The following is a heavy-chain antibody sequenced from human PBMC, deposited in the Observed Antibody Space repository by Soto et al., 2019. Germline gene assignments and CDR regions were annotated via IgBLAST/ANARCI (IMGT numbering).Heavy chain of an antibody. CDR1: GISITENRRD. CDR2: LYYSGST. CDR3: AGGGYYYYAMVV. V-gene: IGHV4-39*01. Sequence: SNTLSLAGTISGISITENRRDWEWISQPPGKGLEWIGSLYYSGSTYYNPSLKSRVTISVDTSKNQFSLKLSSVAAADTAVYYGAGGGYYYYAMVVWDQETTV. J-gene: IGHJ6*02.